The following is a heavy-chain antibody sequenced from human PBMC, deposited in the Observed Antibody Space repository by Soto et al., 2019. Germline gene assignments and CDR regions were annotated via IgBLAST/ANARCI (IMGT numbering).Heavy chain of an antibody. CDR1: GFTFSSHS. CDR2: ISSSSSYI. CDR3: ARDPGPAFDI. Sequence: PGGSLRLSCAASGFTFSSHSMNWVRQAPGKGLEWVSSISSSSSYIYYADSVKGRFTISRDNAKNSLYLQMNSLRAEDTAVYYCARDPGPAFDIWGQGTMVTVSS. D-gene: IGHD3-10*01. J-gene: IGHJ3*02. V-gene: IGHV3-21*01.